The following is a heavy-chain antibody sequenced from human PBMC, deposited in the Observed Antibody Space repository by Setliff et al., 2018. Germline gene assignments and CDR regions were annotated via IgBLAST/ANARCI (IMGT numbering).Heavy chain of an antibody. D-gene: IGHD1-26*01. CDR3: ARDQKGAGGWELLYYYYYGMDV. J-gene: IGHJ6*02. V-gene: IGHV3-7*01. Sequence: GGSLRLSCAASGFTFSSYWMSWVRQAPGKGLEWVANIKQDGSEKYYVDSVKGRFTISRDNVKNSLYLQMNSLRAEDTAVYYCARDQKGAGGWELLYYYYYGMDVWGQGTTVTVSS. CDR1: GFTFSSYW. CDR2: IKQDGSEK.